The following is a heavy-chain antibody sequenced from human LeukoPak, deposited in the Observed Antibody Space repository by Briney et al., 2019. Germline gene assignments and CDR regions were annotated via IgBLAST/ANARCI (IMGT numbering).Heavy chain of an antibody. V-gene: IGHV3-23*01. D-gene: IGHD3-22*01. Sequence: GGSLRLSCAVSGITLSNYGMSWVRQAPGKGLEWVAGISDRGGRPNYADSVKGRFTISRDNPRNTLYLQMNSLSAEDTAVYFCAKRGVVIRVILVGFHKEAYYFDSWGQGALVTVSS. CDR1: GITLSNYG. J-gene: IGHJ4*02. CDR3: AKRGVVIRVILVGFHKEAYYFDS. CDR2: ISDRGGRP.